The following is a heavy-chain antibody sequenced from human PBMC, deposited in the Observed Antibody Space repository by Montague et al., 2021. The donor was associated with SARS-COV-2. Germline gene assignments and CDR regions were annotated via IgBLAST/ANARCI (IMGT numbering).Heavy chain of an antibody. CDR2: IYYSGST. CDR1: GGSISRYF. Sequence: SETLSLTCTVSGGSISRYFWTWIRQPPGKGLEWIGYIYYSGSTNYNPSLTSRVTISVDTSKNQFSLKLSSVAAADTAVYYCARVGRGSSGYEVAFDIWGQGTMVTVSS. V-gene: IGHV4-59*01. CDR3: ARVGRGSSGYEVAFDI. J-gene: IGHJ3*02. D-gene: IGHD6-13*01.